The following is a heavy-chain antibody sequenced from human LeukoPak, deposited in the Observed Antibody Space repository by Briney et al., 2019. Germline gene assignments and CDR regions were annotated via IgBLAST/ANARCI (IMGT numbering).Heavy chain of an antibody. V-gene: IGHV3-23*01. CDR2: TSGSGDAT. CDR1: GFTFSSYA. CDR3: AKATLFTVTQNLFWYFDL. J-gene: IGHJ2*01. D-gene: IGHD4-17*01. Sequence: GGSRRLSCSASGFTFSSYAMNWVRQAPGKGLEWVSCTSGSGDATYYADSMKGRFTFSRDNSRGTLYLQMNSLRAEDTAIYYCAKATLFTVTQNLFWYFDLWGRGTLVTVSS.